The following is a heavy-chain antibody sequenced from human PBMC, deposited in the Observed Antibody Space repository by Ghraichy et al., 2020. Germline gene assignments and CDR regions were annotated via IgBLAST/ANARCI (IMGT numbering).Heavy chain of an antibody. D-gene: IGHD6-19*01. CDR1: GYTLTELS. CDR3: ATDMAVAGTGLTFDY. J-gene: IGHJ4*02. Sequence: ASVKVSCKVSGYTLTELSMHWVRQAPGKGLEWMGGFDPEDGETIYAQKFQGRVTMTEDTSTDTAYMELSSLRSEDTAVYYCATDMAVAGTGLTFDYWGQGTLVTVSS. V-gene: IGHV1-24*01. CDR2: FDPEDGET.